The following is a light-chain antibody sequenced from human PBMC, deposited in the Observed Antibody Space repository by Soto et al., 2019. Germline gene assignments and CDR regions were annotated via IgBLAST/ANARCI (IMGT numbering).Light chain of an antibody. CDR2: AAS. V-gene: IGKV3-20*01. CDR1: ENVRSSY. CDR3: QHYGHLWT. J-gene: IGKJ1*01. Sequence: EIVLTQSPGMVSLFLGDRAALSCRPSENVRSSYISWYQQRPGLAPRLLIFAASSRATGIPERFNGSGSGTDFTLTISRLETEDVAVYYCQHYGHLWTFGQGTKVDIK.